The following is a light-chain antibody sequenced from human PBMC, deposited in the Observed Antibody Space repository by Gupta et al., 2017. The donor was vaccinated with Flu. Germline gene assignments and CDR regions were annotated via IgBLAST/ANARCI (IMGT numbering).Light chain of an antibody. CDR2: RNN. Sequence: QSVLPQPPSASGTPGQRVTISCSGSSSNIGSNYVYWYQQLPGTAPKLLSYRNNQRPSGVPDRFSGSKSGISASLAISGLRSEDEADYYCAAWDDSLSGSYVFGTGTKVTVL. V-gene: IGLV1-47*01. CDR1: SSNIGSNY. J-gene: IGLJ1*01. CDR3: AAWDDSLSGSYV.